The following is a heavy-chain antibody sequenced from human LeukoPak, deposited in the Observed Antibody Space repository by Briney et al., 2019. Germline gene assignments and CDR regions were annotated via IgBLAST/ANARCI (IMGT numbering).Heavy chain of an antibody. D-gene: IGHD6-13*01. V-gene: IGHV4-59*01. J-gene: IGHJ4*02. Sequence: PSETLSLTCTVSGGSISSYYWSWIRQPPGKGLEWIGYIYYSGSTNYNPSLKSRVTISVDTSENQFSLKLSSVTAADTAVYYCARGGIAKFDYWGQGTLVTVSS. CDR1: GGSISSYY. CDR2: IYYSGST. CDR3: ARGGIAKFDY.